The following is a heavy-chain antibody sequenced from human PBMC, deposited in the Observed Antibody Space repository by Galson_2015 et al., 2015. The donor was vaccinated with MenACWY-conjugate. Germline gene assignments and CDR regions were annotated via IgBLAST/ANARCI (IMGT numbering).Heavy chain of an antibody. CDR3: AKDPNGDYVGAFDM. J-gene: IGHJ3*02. D-gene: IGHD4-17*01. CDR1: GFTLSSYA. V-gene: IGHV3-23*01. Sequence: SLRLSCAASGFTLSSYAVTWVRQAPGKGLQWVSALTGSGAAAYYADSVRGRFTASRDISKNTVYMQMNALRAEDTARYFCAKDPNGDYVGAFDMWGQGTMVTVSS. CDR2: LTGSGAAA.